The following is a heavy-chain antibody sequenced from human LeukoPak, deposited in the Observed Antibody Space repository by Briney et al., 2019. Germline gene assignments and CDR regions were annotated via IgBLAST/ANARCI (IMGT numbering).Heavy chain of an antibody. CDR2: IKSKTDGGTT. CDR1: GFTFSNAW. J-gene: IGHJ4*02. V-gene: IGHV3-15*01. D-gene: IGHD3-10*01. CDR3: TTAYGIRTDY. Sequence: PGGSLRLSCAASGFTFSNAWMSWVRQAPGKGREWVGHIKSKTDGGTTDYAAPVKGRFTISRDDSKNTLYLQMNSLKTGDTAVYYCTTAYGIRTDYWGQGTLVTVSS.